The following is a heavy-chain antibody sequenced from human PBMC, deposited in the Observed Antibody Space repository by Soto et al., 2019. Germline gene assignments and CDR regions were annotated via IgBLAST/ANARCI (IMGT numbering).Heavy chain of an antibody. J-gene: IGHJ3*01. V-gene: IGHV1-2*06. D-gene: IGHD4-17*01. CDR1: GYIFTGYF. Sequence: GASVKVSCKTSGYIFTGYFIHWVRQTPGQGLQWLGRITPNSGDTKYGQTFQGRVTLTRDTSASTAYMELSGLGADDTALYYCVTCGYGYYSFEFWGQGTLVTVSS. CDR3: VTCGYGYYSFEF. CDR2: ITPNSGDT.